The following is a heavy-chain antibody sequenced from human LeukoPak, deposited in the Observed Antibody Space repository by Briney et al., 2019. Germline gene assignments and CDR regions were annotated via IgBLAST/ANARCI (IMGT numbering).Heavy chain of an antibody. CDR1: GDSVSSKTAT. D-gene: IGHD2-21*02. CDR2: TYYRSKWYY. V-gene: IGHV6-1*01. Sequence: SQTLSVTCGISGDSVSSKTATWNWIRQSPSRGLEWLGRTYYRSKWYYDYAVSVKSRITINADTSKNQFSLQLNSVTPEDTAVYYCARGEVTRFKASFHNWGQGILVTVSS. J-gene: IGHJ4*02. CDR3: ARGEVTRFKASFHN.